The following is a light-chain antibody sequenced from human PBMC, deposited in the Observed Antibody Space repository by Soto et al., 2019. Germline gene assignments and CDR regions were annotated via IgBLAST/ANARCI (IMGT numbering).Light chain of an antibody. J-gene: IGLJ2*01. CDR1: SSNIGAGYD. V-gene: IGLV1-40*01. Sequence: QSVLTQPPSVSGAPGQRVTISCTGSSSNIGAGYDVHWYQQLPGTAPKLLIYGNSNRPSGVPDRFSGSKSGTSASLAITGLQAEDVADYYCQSYESSLSGVVFGGGPKLTVL. CDR3: QSYESSLSGVV. CDR2: GNS.